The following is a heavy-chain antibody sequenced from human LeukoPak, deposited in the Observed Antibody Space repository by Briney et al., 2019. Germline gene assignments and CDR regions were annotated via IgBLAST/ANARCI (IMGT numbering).Heavy chain of an antibody. D-gene: IGHD3-22*01. V-gene: IGHV3-21*01. CDR2: ISSGSDYI. Sequence: GGSLRLSCAASGFTFSSYTMNWVRQAPGKGLEWVSSISSGSDYIYYADSVKGRFTISRDNAKNSLSLQMNSLRAEDTAVYYCARAPAHYYDSSDHYYVGESYFDYWGQGTLVTVSS. CDR1: GFTFSSYT. CDR3: ARAPAHYYDSSDHYYVGESYFDY. J-gene: IGHJ4*02.